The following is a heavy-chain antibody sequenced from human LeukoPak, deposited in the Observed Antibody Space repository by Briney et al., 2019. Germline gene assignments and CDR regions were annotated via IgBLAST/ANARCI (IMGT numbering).Heavy chain of an antibody. Sequence: ASVTVSCKASGYTLTSYGISWVRQAPGQRLEWMGWISFYNGNTNYAQKFQDRFTMTTDTSTRTAYMQLRTLTSDDTAVYYCARDQAPRGIDYWGQGTLVTVSS. J-gene: IGHJ4*02. CDR3: ARDQAPRGIDY. V-gene: IGHV1-18*01. CDR2: ISFYNGNT. CDR1: GYTLTSYG. D-gene: IGHD3-10*01.